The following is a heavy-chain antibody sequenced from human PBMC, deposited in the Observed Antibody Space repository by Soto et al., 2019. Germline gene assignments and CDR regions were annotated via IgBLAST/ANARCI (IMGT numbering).Heavy chain of an antibody. CDR1: GFTFSSYA. CDR2: ISYDGSNK. V-gene: IGHV3-30-3*01. Sequence: XGSLRLSCAASGFTFSSYALHWVRQAPGKGLEWVAVISYDGSNKDYADSVKGRFTISRDNSKNTLYLQMNSLRAEDTAVYYCARGPSSLTRFDYWGQGTLVTVSS. CDR3: ARGPSSLTRFDY. D-gene: IGHD2-2*01. J-gene: IGHJ4*02.